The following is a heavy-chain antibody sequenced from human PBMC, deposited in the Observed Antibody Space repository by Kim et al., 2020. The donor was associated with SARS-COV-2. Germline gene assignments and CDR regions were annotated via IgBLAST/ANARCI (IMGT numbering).Heavy chain of an antibody. Sequence: ASVKVSCKASGYTFTSYAMNWVRQAPGQGLEWMGWINTNTGNPTYAQGFTGRFVFSLDTSVSTAYLQISSLKAEDTAVYYCASEVPSLGQLVSNWFDPWGQGTLVTVSS. J-gene: IGHJ5*02. CDR1: GYTFTSYA. V-gene: IGHV7-4-1*02. CDR3: ASEVPSLGQLVSNWFDP. CDR2: INTNTGNP. D-gene: IGHD6-6*01.